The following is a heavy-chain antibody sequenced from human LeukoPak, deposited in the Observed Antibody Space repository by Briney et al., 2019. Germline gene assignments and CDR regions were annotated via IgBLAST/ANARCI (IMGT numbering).Heavy chain of an antibody. CDR1: GISFRSYG. CDR3: ATDISTHYFGS. V-gene: IGHV3-30*02. Sequence: GGSLRLSCAASGISFRSYGMQWVRQAPGKGLEWVTFIWYDASNKYYAESVKGRFTISRDNSRNTVFLQMNSLRAEDTAIYYCATDISTHYFGSWGQGTLVTVSS. CDR2: IWYDASNK. J-gene: IGHJ4*02. D-gene: IGHD3-9*01.